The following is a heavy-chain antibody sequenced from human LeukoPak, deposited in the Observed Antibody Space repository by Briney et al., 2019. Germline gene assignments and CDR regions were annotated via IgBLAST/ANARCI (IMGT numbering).Heavy chain of an antibody. Sequence: GGSLRLSCAASGFTFSSYAMSWVRQAPGKGLEWVSAISGSGGSTYYVDSVKGRFTISRDNSKNTLYLQMNSLRAEDTAVYYCAKDQARDIVVVPAAIKVDYYYYYMDVWGKGTTVTVSS. D-gene: IGHD2-2*02. CDR1: GFTFSSYA. J-gene: IGHJ6*03. V-gene: IGHV3-23*01. CDR3: AKDQARDIVVVPAAIKVDYYYYYMDV. CDR2: ISGSGGST.